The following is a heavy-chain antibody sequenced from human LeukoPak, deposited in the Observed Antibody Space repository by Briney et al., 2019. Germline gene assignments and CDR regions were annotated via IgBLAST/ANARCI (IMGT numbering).Heavy chain of an antibody. CDR3: ARGGESFF. CDR2: ISYDGSNK. CDR1: GFTFSSYA. V-gene: IGHV3-30-3*01. Sequence: GGSLRLSCAASGFTFSSYAMHWVRQAPGKGLEWVAVISYDGSNKYYADSVKGRFTVSRDNSKNTLYLQMNSLRAEDTAVYYCARGGESFFWGQGTLVTVSS. J-gene: IGHJ4*02. D-gene: IGHD7-27*01.